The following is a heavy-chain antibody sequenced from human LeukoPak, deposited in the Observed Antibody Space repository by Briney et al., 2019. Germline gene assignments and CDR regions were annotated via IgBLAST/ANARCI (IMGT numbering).Heavy chain of an antibody. Sequence: GRSLRLSCAASGFTFSSYAMHWVRQAPGKGLEWVAVISYDGSNKYYADSVKGRFTISRDNSKNTLYLQMNSLRAEDTAVYYCARDRHSSGRGGYFDYWGQRTLVTVSS. D-gene: IGHD6-19*01. J-gene: IGHJ4*02. CDR3: ARDRHSSGRGGYFDY. CDR2: ISYDGSNK. V-gene: IGHV3-30*04. CDR1: GFTFSSYA.